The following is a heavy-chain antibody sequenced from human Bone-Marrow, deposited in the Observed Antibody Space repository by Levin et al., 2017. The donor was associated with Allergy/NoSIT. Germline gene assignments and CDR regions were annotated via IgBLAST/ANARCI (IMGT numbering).Heavy chain of an antibody. V-gene: IGHV3-49*04. J-gene: IGHJ6*02. CDR2: IRSRAYGETA. D-gene: IGHD3/OR15-3a*01. Sequence: GGSLRLSCIGSGFTFGDYAMSWVRQAPGKGLDWVSFIRSRAYGETAEYAASVKGRFTISRDDSKNIAYLKMNSLIIEDTAVYYCTSRRDYYYYYYGVDVWGQGTTVTVSS. CDR1: GFTFGDYA. CDR3: TSRRDYYYYYYGVDV.